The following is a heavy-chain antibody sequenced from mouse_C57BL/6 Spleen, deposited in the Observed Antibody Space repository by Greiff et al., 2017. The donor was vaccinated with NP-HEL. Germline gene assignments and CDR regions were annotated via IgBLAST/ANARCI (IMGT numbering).Heavy chain of an antibody. CDR1: GFRFNPYA. J-gene: IGHJ2*01. D-gene: IGHD4-1*01. CDR2: IRSKSNNYAT. V-gene: IGHV10-1*01. Sequence: EVQLVESGGGLVQPKGSLKLSCAASGFRFNPYAMNWVRQAPGKGLEWVARIRSKSNNYATYYADSVKDRFTISRDDSESMLYLQMNNLKTEDTAMYYCVRQTANWAFDYWGQGTTLTVSS. CDR3: VRQTANWAFDY.